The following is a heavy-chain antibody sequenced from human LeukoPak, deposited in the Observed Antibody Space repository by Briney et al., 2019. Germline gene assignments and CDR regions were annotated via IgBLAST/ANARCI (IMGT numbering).Heavy chain of an antibody. J-gene: IGHJ4*02. CDR1: GFSFSSYG. V-gene: IGHV3-33*01. D-gene: IGHD2-15*01. CDR3: AREKGIDC. Sequence: GRSLRLSCAASGFSFSSYGMHWVRQAPGKGLEWVAVIWYDGSKKYYADSVKGRFIISRDNSRNTLYLQMNSLRVEDTTVYYCAREKGIDCWGQGTLVTVSS. CDR2: IWYDGSKK.